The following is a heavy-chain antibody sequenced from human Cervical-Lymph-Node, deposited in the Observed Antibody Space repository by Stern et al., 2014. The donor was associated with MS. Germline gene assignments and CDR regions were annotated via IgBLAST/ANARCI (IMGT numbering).Heavy chain of an antibody. CDR1: GFTFSDYY. CDR3: ARHLARLAAAGFNP. CDR2: ISASGVAT. D-gene: IGHD6-13*01. V-gene: IGHV3-11*01. Sequence: VQLVESGGGLVKPGGSLRLTCAASGFTFSDYYMSWVRQAPGQGLEWIAYISASGVATSHADAVQGRFTISRDNAKNSLYLQMHSLRVEDTAVYYCARHLARLAAAGFNPWGQGTLVTVSS. J-gene: IGHJ5*02.